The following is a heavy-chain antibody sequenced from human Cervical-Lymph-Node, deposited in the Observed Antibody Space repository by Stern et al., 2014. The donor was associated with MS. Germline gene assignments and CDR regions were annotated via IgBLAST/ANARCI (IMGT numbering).Heavy chain of an antibody. Sequence: QDQLVQSGAGVKKPGSSVKVSCKSSGGISWVRQATGPGLEWMGGVIPVVGTSNYGQKFPCRVTMTADTSTNTTYMHLRRLTTADTAVYYCARVSGDNWFGPWGQGTLVTVSS. V-gene: IGHV1-69*14. D-gene: IGHD1-26*01. CDR2: VIPVVGTS. J-gene: IGHJ5*02. CDR3: ARVSGDNWFGP. CDR1: GG.